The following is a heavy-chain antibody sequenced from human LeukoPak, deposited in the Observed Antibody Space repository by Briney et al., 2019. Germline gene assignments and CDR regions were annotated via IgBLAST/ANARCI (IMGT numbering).Heavy chain of an antibody. CDR1: GGSISSYY. J-gene: IGHJ6*03. CDR2: IYTSGST. Sequence: SETLSLTCTVSGGSISSYYRSWIRQPAGKGLEWIGRIYTSGSTNYNPSLKSRVTMSVDTSKNQFSLKLSSVTAADTAVYYCARVGVLAFYYYMDVWGKGTTVTVSS. D-gene: IGHD5-12*01. V-gene: IGHV4-4*07. CDR3: ARVGVLAFYYYMDV.